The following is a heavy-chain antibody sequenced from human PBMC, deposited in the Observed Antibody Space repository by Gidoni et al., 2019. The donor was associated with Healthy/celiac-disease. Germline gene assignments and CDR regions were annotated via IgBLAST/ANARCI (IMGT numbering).Heavy chain of an antibody. J-gene: IGHJ4*02. CDR1: GFTFSSYG. D-gene: IGHD6-19*01. Sequence: QVQLVDSGGGVVQPGRSLRLSCAASGFTFSSYGMHWVPQAPGKGLEWVAVIWYDGSNKYYADSVKGRFTISRDNSKNTLYLQMNSLRAEDTAVYYCATEKSGWYGFLGYWGQETLVTVSS. CDR2: IWYDGSNK. V-gene: IGHV3-33*01. CDR3: ATEKSGWYGFLGY.